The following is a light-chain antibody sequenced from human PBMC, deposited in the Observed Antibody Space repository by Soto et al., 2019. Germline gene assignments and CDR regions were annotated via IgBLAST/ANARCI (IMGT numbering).Light chain of an antibody. CDR1: QSVSSSH. J-gene: IGKJ5*01. CDR3: QKYNSALT. CDR2: DTS. V-gene: IGKV3-20*01. Sequence: EVELTQSPGTLSLSPGERATLSCRASQSVSSSHLAWYQQKRGQAPRLLIYDTSTRATGIPDRFSGSGSGTDFTLTISSLQPEDVATYYCQKYNSALTFGQGTRLEIK.